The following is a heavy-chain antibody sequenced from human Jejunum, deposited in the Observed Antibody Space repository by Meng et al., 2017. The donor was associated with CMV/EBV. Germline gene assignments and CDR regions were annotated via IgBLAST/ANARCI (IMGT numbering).Heavy chain of an antibody. CDR3: ARGWLRSGFDF. CDR1: GDSVSSNSAG. CDR2: TYYSSKWYN. D-gene: IGHD5-12*01. J-gene: IGHJ4*02. Sequence: QLQQSGPGLVKPSQTLSLTWVISGDSVSSNSAGWNWIRQSPLRGLEWLGRTYYSSKWYNDYAVSVKSRITINPDTSKNQFSLQLNSVTPEDTAVYSCARGWLRSGFDFWGQGTLVTVSS. V-gene: IGHV6-1*01.